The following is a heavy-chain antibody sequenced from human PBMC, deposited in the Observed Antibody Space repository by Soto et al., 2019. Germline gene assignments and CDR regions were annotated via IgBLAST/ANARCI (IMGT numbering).Heavy chain of an antibody. V-gene: IGHV4-59*01. CDR3: ARDMRLGY. J-gene: IGHJ4*02. Sequence: SETLSLTCTVSGGSISSYYWSWIRQPPGKGLEWIGYIYYSGSTNYNPSLKSRVTISVDTSKNQFSLKLSSVTAADTAVYYCARDMRLGYWGQGTLVTVSS. CDR1: GGSISSYY. D-gene: IGHD3-16*01. CDR2: IYYSGST.